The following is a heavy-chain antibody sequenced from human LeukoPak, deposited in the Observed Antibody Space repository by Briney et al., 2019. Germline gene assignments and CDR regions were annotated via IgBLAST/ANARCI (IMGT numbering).Heavy chain of an antibody. D-gene: IGHD2-2*01. J-gene: IGHJ4*02. Sequence: SETLSLTCTVSGGSINSYYWGWIRQPPGKGLEWIGSFFLKGSTYYNPSLKSRVTISVDTSKNQFSLTLSSVTAADTAVYYFARVARCTGCFDVDYWGQGTLVT. CDR2: FFLKGST. CDR3: ARVARCTGCFDVDY. V-gene: IGHV4-38-2*02. CDR1: GGSINSYY.